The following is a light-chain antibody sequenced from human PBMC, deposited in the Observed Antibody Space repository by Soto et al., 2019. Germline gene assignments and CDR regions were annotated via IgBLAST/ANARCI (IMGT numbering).Light chain of an antibody. CDR2: GAS. J-gene: IGKJ4*01. CDR3: QQYHDWPPLT. Sequence: EIVMTQSPATLSVSPGERATLSCRASQSVGSTLAWYQQKPGQAPRLLIYGASTRATGVPARFSGSGSGTEFTLTISSLQAEDLAVYYCQQYHDWPPLTFGGGTKMEIK. CDR1: QSVGST. V-gene: IGKV3-15*01.